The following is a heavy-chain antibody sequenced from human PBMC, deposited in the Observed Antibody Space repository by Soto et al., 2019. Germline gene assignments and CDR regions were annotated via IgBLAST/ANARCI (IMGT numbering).Heavy chain of an antibody. Sequence: GGSLRLSCAASGFTFSSYGMHWVRQAPGKGLEWVAVIWYDGSNKYYADSVKGRFTISRDNSKNTLYLQMNSLRAEDTAVYYCARDRADGDYYLFDYWGQGTLVTVSS. D-gene: IGHD4-17*01. CDR3: ARDRADGDYYLFDY. CDR1: GFTFSSYG. CDR2: IWYDGSNK. J-gene: IGHJ4*02. V-gene: IGHV3-33*01.